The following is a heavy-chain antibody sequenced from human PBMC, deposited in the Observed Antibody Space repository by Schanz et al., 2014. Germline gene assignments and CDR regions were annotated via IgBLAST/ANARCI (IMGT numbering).Heavy chain of an antibody. CDR3: ARIGGSVFDY. Sequence: EVQLVESGGGLVQPGGSLRLSCAASGFSFSRYSMNWIRQPPGRGLEWVSYIGNGGVTIYYADSVKGRFTISRDNSKNSLYLQMNSLRAEDTAVYYCARIGGSVFDYWAQGTLVTVSS. J-gene: IGHJ4*02. D-gene: IGHD3-10*01. CDR1: GFSFSRYS. CDR2: IGNGGVTI. V-gene: IGHV3-48*04.